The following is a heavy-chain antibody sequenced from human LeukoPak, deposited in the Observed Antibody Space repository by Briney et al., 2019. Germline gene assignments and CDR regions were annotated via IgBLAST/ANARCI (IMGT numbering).Heavy chain of an antibody. CDR2: ISAYNGNT. Sequence: ASVKVSCKASGYTFTSYGISWVRQAPGQGLEWMGWISAYNGNTKYAQKLQGRVTMTTDTSTSTAYMELRSLRSEDTAVYYCARDLVHDSSGYDWGQGTLVTVSS. J-gene: IGHJ4*02. D-gene: IGHD3-22*01. V-gene: IGHV1-18*01. CDR1: GYTFTSYG. CDR3: ARDLVHDSSGYD.